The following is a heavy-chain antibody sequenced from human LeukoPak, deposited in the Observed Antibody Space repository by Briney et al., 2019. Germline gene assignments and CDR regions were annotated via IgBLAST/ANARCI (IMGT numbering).Heavy chain of an antibody. CDR1: GFTFSSYA. CDR2: ISYDGSNK. J-gene: IGHJ5*02. CDR3: ARGVDTAVSLDP. Sequence: PGRSLRLSCAASGFTFSSYAMHWVRQAPGKGLEWVAVISYDGSNKYYADSVKGRFTISRDNSKNTLYLQMNSLRAEDTAVYYCARGVDTAVSLDPWGQGTLVTVSS. V-gene: IGHV3-30*04. D-gene: IGHD5-18*01.